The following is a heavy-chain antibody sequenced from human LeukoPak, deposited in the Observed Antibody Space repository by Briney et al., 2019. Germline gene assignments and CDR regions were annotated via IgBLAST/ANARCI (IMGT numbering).Heavy chain of an antibody. J-gene: IGHJ6*03. D-gene: IGHD3-10*01. V-gene: IGHV3-7*01. CDR2: IKEDGSKT. Sequence: GGSLRLSCAASGFTFRSYWMGWVRQAPGKGLEWVANIKEDGSKTYYADSVKGRFTISRDNSKNTLYLQMNSLRAEDTAVYYCARAIWFGELFVSDYMDVWGKGTTVTVSS. CDR3: ARAIWFGELFVSDYMDV. CDR1: GFTFRSYW.